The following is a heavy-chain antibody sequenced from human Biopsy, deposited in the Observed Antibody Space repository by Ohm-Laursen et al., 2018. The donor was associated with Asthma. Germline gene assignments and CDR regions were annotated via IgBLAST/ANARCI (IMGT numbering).Heavy chain of an antibody. D-gene: IGHD5-12*01. CDR1: GDSLGSFINYA. J-gene: IGHJ6*02. CDR3: ARGYSGTVRIVYYYSGMEV. Sequence: ASVKVSCKASGDSLGSFINYAISWVRQAPRQGLEWMGGLIPVLGTADYAPMFEGRVTITADESTSTAYLELTSLRFEDTAVYYCARGYSGTVRIVYYYSGMEVWGQGTTVTVSS. CDR2: LIPVLGTA. V-gene: IGHV1-69*13.